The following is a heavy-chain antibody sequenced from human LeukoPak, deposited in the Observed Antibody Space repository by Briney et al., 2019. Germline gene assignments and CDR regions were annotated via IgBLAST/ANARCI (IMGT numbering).Heavy chain of an antibody. CDR3: ARGPQSYCSGGSCYSGRYYYGMDV. V-gene: IGHV1-69*13. CDR2: IIPIFGTA. Sequence: GASVKVSCKASGGTFSSYAISWVRQAPGQGLEWMGGIIPIFGTANYAQKFQGRVTITADESTSTAYMELSSLRSEDTAVYYCARGPQSYCSGGSCYSGRYYYGMDVWGQGTTVTVSS. CDR1: GGTFSSYA. J-gene: IGHJ6*02. D-gene: IGHD2-15*01.